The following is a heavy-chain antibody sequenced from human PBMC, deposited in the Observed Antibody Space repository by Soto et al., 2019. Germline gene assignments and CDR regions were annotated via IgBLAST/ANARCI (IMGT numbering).Heavy chain of an antibody. CDR2: IYYSGST. V-gene: IGHV4-39*01. CDR3: VGSTVTSYYYFDY. J-gene: IGHJ4*02. CDR1: GGSISSSSYY. Sequence: PSETLSLTCTVSGGSISSSSYYWGWIRQPPGKGLEWIGSIYYSGSTYYNPSLKSRVTISVDTSKNQFSLKLSSVTAADTAVYYCVGSTVTSYYYFDYWGQGTLVTVSS. D-gene: IGHD4-17*01.